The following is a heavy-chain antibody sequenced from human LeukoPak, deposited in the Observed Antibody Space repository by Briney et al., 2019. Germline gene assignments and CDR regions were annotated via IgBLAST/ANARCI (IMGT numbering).Heavy chain of an antibody. V-gene: IGHV3-73*01. D-gene: IGHD1-7*01. CDR3: TRLGLLNYEDY. Sequence: GGSLKLSCEASGFTFSGSAMHWVRQASGKGLEWVGHIRSKANSYATAYAASVKGRFTISRDDSKNTAYLQMNSLKTEDTAVYYCTRLGLLNYEDYWGQGTLVTVSS. CDR2: IRSKANSYAT. J-gene: IGHJ4*02. CDR1: GFTFSGSA.